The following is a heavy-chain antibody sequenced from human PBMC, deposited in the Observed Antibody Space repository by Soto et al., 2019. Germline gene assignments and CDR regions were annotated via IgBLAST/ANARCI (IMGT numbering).Heavy chain of an antibody. CDR3: ARALYDILSGYRHTFDS. J-gene: IGHJ3*02. V-gene: IGHV4-34*01. D-gene: IGHD3-9*01. Sequence: QVQLQQWGAGLLKPSETLSLTCAVYGGSFSGYYWSWIRQPPGKGLEWNGEINHSGSTNYNPSLRSPVTISVNTSKNQFSLKLSSVTAADTAVYYCARALYDILSGYRHTFDSWGQGTMVTVSS. CDR1: GGSFSGYY. CDR2: INHSGST.